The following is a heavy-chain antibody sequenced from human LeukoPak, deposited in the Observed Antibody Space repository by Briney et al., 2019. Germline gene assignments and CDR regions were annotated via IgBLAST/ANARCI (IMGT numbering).Heavy chain of an antibody. J-gene: IGHJ4*02. V-gene: IGHV4-34*01. CDR1: GGSFSGCY. CDR3: ARGTLAVAGYYFDY. D-gene: IGHD6-19*01. CDR2: INHSGST. Sequence: SETLSLTCAVYGGSFSGCYWSWIRQPPGKGLEWIGEINHSGSTNYNPSLKSRVTISVDTSKNQFSLKLSSVTAADTAVYYCARGTLAVAGYYFDYWGQGTLVTVSS.